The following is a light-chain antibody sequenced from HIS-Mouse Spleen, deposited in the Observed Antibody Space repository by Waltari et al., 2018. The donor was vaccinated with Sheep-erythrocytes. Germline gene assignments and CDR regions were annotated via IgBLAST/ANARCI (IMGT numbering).Light chain of an antibody. CDR3: QQSYSTPPT. V-gene: IGKV1-39*01. CDR2: SGS. J-gene: IGKJ4*01. CDR1: QSISSY. Sequence: DMQMTQCPSSLPASVGDRVTITCRASQSISSYFNWYQQKPGKAPKLLIYSGSSLPSGGPSRFSGSGSGTDFTLTISSLQPEDFATYYCQQSYSTPPTFGGGTKVGIK.